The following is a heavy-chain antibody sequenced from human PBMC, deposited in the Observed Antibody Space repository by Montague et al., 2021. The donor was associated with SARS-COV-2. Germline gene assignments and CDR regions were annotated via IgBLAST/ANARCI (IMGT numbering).Heavy chain of an antibody. D-gene: IGHD1-26*01. CDR1: GFSFSTYW. V-gene: IGHV3-74*01. CDR2: ISGDGSIT. CDR3: ARSLSQWEVGAVRHNWFDP. Sequence: SLRLSCAASGFSFSTYWMHWVRHVPGKGLVWVSRISGDGSITTYADSVKARFTVSRDNDKNTLYLQMNSLRVENTAVYYCARSLSQWEVGAVRHNWFDPWGQGTLVTVSS. J-gene: IGHJ5*02.